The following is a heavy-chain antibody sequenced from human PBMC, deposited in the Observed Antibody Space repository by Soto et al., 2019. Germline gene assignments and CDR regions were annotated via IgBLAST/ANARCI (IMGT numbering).Heavy chain of an antibody. Sequence: PSETLSLTCTVYGDSITNNHWWTWVRQSPGKGPEMIGEIYHTGHANYNPSLNSRVAISVDKSKNQFSLTLNSVTAADTAVYYCASQLGPYCYGLDVWGQGTPVTVSS. J-gene: IGHJ6*02. CDR1: GDSITNNHW. CDR3: ASQLGPYCYGLDV. CDR2: IYHTGHA. D-gene: IGHD3-16*01. V-gene: IGHV4-4*02.